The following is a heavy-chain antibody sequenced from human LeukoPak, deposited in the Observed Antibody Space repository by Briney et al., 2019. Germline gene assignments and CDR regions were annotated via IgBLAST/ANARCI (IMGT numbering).Heavy chain of an antibody. CDR1: GYTFTGYY. V-gene: IGHV1-2*06. Sequence: ASVKVSCKASGYTFTGYYMHWVRQAPGQGLEWMGRINPNSGGTNYAQKFQGRVTMTRDTSISTAYMELSRLRSDDTAVYYCARESGDIVVVVAATPEVFGWFDPWGQGTLVTVSS. CDR3: ARESGDIVVVVAATPEVFGWFDP. J-gene: IGHJ5*02. D-gene: IGHD2-15*01. CDR2: INPNSGGT.